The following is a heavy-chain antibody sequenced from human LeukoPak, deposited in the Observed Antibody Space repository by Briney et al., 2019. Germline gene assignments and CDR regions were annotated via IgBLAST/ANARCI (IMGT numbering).Heavy chain of an antibody. Sequence: GGSLRLSCVGSGFTFSSYTMTWVRQAPGKGLEWVSAIGGRGGSTYYADSVKGRSTISRDNSKNTVYLQMNSLRADDTAVYYCAKEGGAWGQGTLVSVSS. D-gene: IGHD3-16*01. V-gene: IGHV3-23*01. J-gene: IGHJ5*02. CDR2: IGGRGGST. CDR3: AKEGGA. CDR1: GFTFSSYT.